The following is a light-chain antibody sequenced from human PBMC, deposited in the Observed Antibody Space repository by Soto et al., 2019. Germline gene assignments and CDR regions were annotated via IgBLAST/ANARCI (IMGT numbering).Light chain of an antibody. CDR1: QSVRSSY. Sequence: EIVLTQSPGTLSLSPGERATLSCRASQSVRSSYLAWFQQKPGQAPRLLIYGASSRATGIPDRFSGSESGIDFTLTISRLEPEDFAVYYCQQYGSTPTTFGQGTKLEIK. V-gene: IGKV3-20*01. CDR3: QQYGSTPTT. CDR2: GAS. J-gene: IGKJ2*01.